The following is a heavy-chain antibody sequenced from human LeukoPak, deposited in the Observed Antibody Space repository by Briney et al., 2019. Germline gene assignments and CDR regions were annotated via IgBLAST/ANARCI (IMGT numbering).Heavy chain of an antibody. CDR3: ARGRGYDFWSGYHRFFDY. Sequence: PSETLSLTCAVYGGSLRGYYWSWIRQPPAKGLEWIGEINHSGSTNYNPSLKSRVTISVDTSKNQFSLKLSAVTAADTAVYYCARGRGYDFWSGYHRFFDYWGQGTLVTVSS. CDR2: INHSGST. CDR1: GGSLRGYY. J-gene: IGHJ4*02. D-gene: IGHD3-3*01. V-gene: IGHV4-34*01.